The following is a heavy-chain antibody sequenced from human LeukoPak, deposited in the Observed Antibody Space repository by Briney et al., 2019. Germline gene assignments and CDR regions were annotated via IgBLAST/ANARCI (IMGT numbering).Heavy chain of an antibody. Sequence: SETLSLTCAVYGGSFSGYYWSWIRQPPGKGLEWIGEINHSGSTNYNPSLKSRVTMSVDTSKNQFSLNVSSVTAADTGVYYCARDRSNGYGATFDFWGQGTLVTVSS. V-gene: IGHV4-34*01. J-gene: IGHJ4*02. D-gene: IGHD4-11*01. CDR3: ARDRSNGYGATFDF. CDR1: GGSFSGYY. CDR2: INHSGST.